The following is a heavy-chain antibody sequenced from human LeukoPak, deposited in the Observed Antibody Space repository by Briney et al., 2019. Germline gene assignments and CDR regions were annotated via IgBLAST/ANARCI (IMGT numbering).Heavy chain of an antibody. CDR2: IGAAGAHT. J-gene: IGHJ3*02. CDR1: GFRFSYHD. CDR3: ARELGGTKTGGFDI. Sequence: GGSLRLSCAASGFRFSYHDMHWVRQAPGKGLEFVSSIGAAGAHTFYADSVKGRFTISRDNFQSTMYLQMDGLRPEDSAVYYCARELGGTKTGGFDIWGRGTMVTVSS. D-gene: IGHD1-14*01. V-gene: IGHV3-64*02.